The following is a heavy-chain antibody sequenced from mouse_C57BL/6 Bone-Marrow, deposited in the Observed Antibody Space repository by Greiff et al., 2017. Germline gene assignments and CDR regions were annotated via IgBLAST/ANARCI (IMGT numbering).Heavy chain of an antibody. V-gene: IGHV14-4*01. CDR2: IGPGNGDT. J-gene: IGHJ3*01. CDR1: GFNIKDDY. CDR3: TTTWFAY. Sequence: VQLQQSGAELVRPGASVTLSCTASGFNIKDDYMHWVKQRPEQGLEWIGWIGPGNGDTEYASKFQGKATITADTCSNTAYLQLSSLTSEDTAVYYCTTTWFAYWGQGTLVTVSA.